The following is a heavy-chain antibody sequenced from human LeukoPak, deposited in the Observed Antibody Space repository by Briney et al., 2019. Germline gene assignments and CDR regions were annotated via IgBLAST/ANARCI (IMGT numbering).Heavy chain of an antibody. CDR3: AKDRKYQLLRDAFDI. V-gene: IGHV3-23*01. Sequence: SAISGSGGSTYYADSVKGRFTISRDNSKNTLYLQMNGLRAEDTAVYYCAKDRKYQLLRDAFDIWGQGTMVTVSS. D-gene: IGHD2-2*01. CDR2: ISGSGGST. J-gene: IGHJ3*02.